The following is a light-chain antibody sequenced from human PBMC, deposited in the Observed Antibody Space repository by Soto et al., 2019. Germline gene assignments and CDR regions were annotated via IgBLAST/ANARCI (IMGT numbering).Light chain of an antibody. J-gene: IGLJ3*02. CDR2: DDN. V-gene: IGLV1-47*02. CDR1: SSNIGSNY. Sequence: QSVLTQPPSASGTPGQRVTISCSGSSSNIGSNYVYWYQQLPGTAPKLLVFDDNQRPSGVPDRFSDSKSGTSASLAISGLRSEDEADYYCSAYTARSTLVFGGGTKLTVL. CDR3: SAYTARSTLV.